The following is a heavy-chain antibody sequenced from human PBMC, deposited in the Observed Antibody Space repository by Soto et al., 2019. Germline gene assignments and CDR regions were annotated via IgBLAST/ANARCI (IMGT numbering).Heavy chain of an antibody. V-gene: IGHV1-18*01. J-gene: IGHJ4*02. CDR2: ISADSGNT. Sequence: GASVKVSCKASGYPFTTFGISWVRQAPGQGLEWMGWISADSGNTNYDQKFQGRVTMTTDTSTSTAYMELSSLRSDDTAVYYCARAGAAVTMFFDCWGQGTLVTVSS. D-gene: IGHD4-17*01. CDR1: GYPFTTFG. CDR3: ARAGAAVTMFFDC.